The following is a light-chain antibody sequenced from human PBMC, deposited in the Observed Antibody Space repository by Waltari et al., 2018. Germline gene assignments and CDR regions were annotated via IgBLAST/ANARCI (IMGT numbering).Light chain of an antibody. Sequence: QSALTQPASVSGSPGQSITISCTGTSSDVGAYNYVSWYQHYPGKAPKLIIYDVIKRSSGVSDRFSGSKSGNTASLPISGLQSEDEADYSCSSYARGSTWVFGGGTKLTVL. J-gene: IGLJ3*02. CDR2: DVI. CDR1: SSDVGAYNY. V-gene: IGLV2-14*03. CDR3: SSYARGSTWV.